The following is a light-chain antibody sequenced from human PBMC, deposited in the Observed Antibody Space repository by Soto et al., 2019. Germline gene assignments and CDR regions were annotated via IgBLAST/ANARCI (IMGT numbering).Light chain of an antibody. J-gene: IGLJ1*01. Sequence: QSVLTQPASVSGSPGQSITISCTGTSSDVGGYNYVSWYQQHPGKAPKLMIYDVSNRPSGVSNRFSGSKSGTTASLTISGLQAEDEADYYCNSWTSSSTYVFVTGTKVTVL. V-gene: IGLV2-14*01. CDR1: SSDVGGYNY. CDR2: DVS. CDR3: NSWTSSSTYV.